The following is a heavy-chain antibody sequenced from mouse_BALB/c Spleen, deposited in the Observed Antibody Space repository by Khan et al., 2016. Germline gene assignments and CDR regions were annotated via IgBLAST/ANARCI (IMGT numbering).Heavy chain of an antibody. D-gene: IGHD1-2*01. V-gene: IGHV1-7*01. CDR1: GYTFTSYW. Sequence: QVQLQQSGAELAKPGASVKMSCKASGYTFTSYWMHWVKQRPGQGLEWIGYINPSTGYTEYNQKFKDKATLTADKSSSTAYMQLSSLTSEDAAVYYCARKTTAPDYWGQGTTLTVSS. J-gene: IGHJ2*01. CDR2: INPSTGYT. CDR3: ARKTTAPDY.